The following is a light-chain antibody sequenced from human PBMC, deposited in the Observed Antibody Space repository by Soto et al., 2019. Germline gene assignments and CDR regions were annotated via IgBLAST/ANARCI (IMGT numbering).Light chain of an antibody. J-gene: IGKJ2*03. Sequence: DIVMTQSPDSLAVSLGERATINCRSSQSVLYSSNNKNYLAWYQQKPGQPPKLLIYWASTRESGVPDRFRGSGSGTDFTLTISSLQAEDVAVYYCQQHYSTPYSFGQGTKLEIK. CDR2: WAS. CDR3: QQHYSTPYS. CDR1: QSVLYSSNNKNY. V-gene: IGKV4-1*01.